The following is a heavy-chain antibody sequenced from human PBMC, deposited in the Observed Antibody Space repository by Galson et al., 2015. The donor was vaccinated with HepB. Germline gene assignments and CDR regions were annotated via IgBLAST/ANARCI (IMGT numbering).Heavy chain of an antibody. CDR1: GFTFSYYA. CDR2: ITPSGDNT. D-gene: IGHD6-19*01. CDR3: AKVFPEKVDGWYRQALYYFDS. V-gene: IGHV3-23*01. Sequence: SLRLSCAASGFTFSYYAMSWVRQAPGKGLEWISAITPSGDNTYSADSMKGRFTISRDNSRNTLFLQMNSLRADDTAIYFCAKVFPEKVDGWYRQALYYFDSWGQGTQVTVSS. J-gene: IGHJ4*02.